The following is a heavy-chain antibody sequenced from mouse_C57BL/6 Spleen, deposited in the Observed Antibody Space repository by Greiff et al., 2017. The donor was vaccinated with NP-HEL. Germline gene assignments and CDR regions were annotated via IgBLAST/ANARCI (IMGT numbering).Heavy chain of an antibody. CDR2: IDPEDGDT. J-gene: IGHJ4*01. CDR3: TSGGGGLYYYAMDY. CDR1: GFNIKDYY. Sequence: VQLQQSGAELVRPGASVKLSCTASGFNIKDYYMHWVKQRPEQGLEWIGGIDPEDGDTEYAPKFQGKATMTADTSSNPAYLQLSSLTSEDTAVYYCTSGGGGLYYYAMDYWGQGTSVTVSS. V-gene: IGHV14-1*01. D-gene: IGHD3-1*01.